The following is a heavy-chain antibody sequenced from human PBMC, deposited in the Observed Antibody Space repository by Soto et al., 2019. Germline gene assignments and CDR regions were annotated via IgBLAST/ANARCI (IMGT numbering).Heavy chain of an antibody. CDR3: ARGGHYDFWSGYYSPRYYYYYYYMDV. J-gene: IGHJ6*03. D-gene: IGHD3-3*01. Sequence: PSETLSLTCTVSGGSISSYYWSWIRQPPGKGLEWIGYIYYSGSTNYNPSLKSRVTISVDTSKNQFSLKLSSVTAADTAVYYCARGGHYDFWSGYYSPRYYYYYYYMDVWGKGTTVTVSS. CDR2: IYYSGST. V-gene: IGHV4-59*01. CDR1: GGSISSYY.